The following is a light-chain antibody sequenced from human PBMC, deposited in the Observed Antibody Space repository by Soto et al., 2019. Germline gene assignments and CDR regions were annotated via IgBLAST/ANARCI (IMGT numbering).Light chain of an antibody. CDR2: GAS. Sequence: EIVLTQSPGTLSLSPGESATLLCLASQFVSSRYLAWYQQKPGQAPRLLIYGASIRATGIPDRFSGSGSGTDFTLTITPLEPEDFAVYFCQQYGSSPITFGQGTRLEIK. V-gene: IGKV3-20*01. CDR1: QFVSSRY. CDR3: QQYGSSPIT. J-gene: IGKJ5*01.